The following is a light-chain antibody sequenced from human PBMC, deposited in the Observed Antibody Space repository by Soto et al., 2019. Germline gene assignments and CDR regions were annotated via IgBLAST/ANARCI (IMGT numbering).Light chain of an antibody. CDR2: DVS. V-gene: IGKV3-11*01. Sequence: EIVLTQSPATLSLSPGERATLSCGASQSVGSYLAWYQQKPGQAPRLLIYDVSDRATGIPARFSGSGSGTDFTLTISSLEPEDFAVYYCQQRNTWPPTFGGGTKVEI. J-gene: IGKJ4*01. CDR1: QSVGSY. CDR3: QQRNTWPPT.